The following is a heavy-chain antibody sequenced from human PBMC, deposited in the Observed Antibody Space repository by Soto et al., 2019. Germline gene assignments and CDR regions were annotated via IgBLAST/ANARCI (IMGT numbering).Heavy chain of an antibody. V-gene: IGHV3-9*01. CDR3: TKVGGLYDFWSGPLHVDL. J-gene: IGHJ5*02. CDR1: GFIFDDFA. Sequence: EAQLVESGGGLVQPGRSLRLSCAGSGFIFDDFAIHWVRQAPGKGLEWVSGISWNSDSIGYADSVKGRFTISRDNAKNSLYLAMNSLRVEDTALYYCTKVGGLYDFWSGPLHVDLWGQGTLVTVSS. D-gene: IGHD3-3*01. CDR2: ISWNSDSI.